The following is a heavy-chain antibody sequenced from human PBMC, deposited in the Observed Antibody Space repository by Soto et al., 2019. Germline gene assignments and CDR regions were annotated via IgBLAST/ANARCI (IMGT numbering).Heavy chain of an antibody. J-gene: IGHJ6*02. D-gene: IGHD3-10*01. CDR1: GFTLRNCA. CDR3: AKGLYYYGSGSHGMDV. CDR2: ISYDGSNK. Sequence: PGGSQRRSCAASGFTLRNCATHWVRPAPGKGPEWVAVISYDGSNKLYSDSVKGRFTTSRDNSKNTLYLQMNSLRAEDTAVYHCAKGLYYYGSGSHGMDVWGQGTTVTVSS. V-gene: IGHV3-30*18.